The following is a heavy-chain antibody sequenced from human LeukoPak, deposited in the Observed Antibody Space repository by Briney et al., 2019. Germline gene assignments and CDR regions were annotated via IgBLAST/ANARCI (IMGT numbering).Heavy chain of an antibody. D-gene: IGHD6-13*01. CDR1: GGTFSSYA. V-gene: IGHV1-69*06. J-gene: IGHJ6*04. CDR3: ARVLLLGYSTNYYCGMDV. Sequence: SVKVSCKASGGTFSSYAISWVRQAPGQGLEWMGGIIPIFGTANYAQKFQGRVTITADKSTSTAYMELSSLRSEDTAVYYCARVLLLGYSTNYYCGMDVWGKGTTVTVSS. CDR2: IIPIFGTA.